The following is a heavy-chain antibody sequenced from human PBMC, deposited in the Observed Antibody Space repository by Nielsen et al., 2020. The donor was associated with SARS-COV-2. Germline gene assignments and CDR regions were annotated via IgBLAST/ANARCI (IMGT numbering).Heavy chain of an antibody. V-gene: IGHV3-33*01. Sequence: GESLKISCAASGFTFSSYGMHWVRQAPGKGLGWVAVIWYDGSNKYYADSVKGRFTISRDNSKNTLYLQMNSLRAEDTAVYYCASELVPGYYGMDVWGQGTTVTVS. CDR2: IWYDGSNK. CDR1: GFTFSSYG. J-gene: IGHJ6*02. CDR3: ASELVPGYYGMDV. D-gene: IGHD6-13*01.